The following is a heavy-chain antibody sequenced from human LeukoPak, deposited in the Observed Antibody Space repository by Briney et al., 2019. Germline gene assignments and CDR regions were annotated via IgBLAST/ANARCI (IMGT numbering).Heavy chain of an antibody. CDR3: ATSMESTEWFDP. D-gene: IGHD5/OR15-5a*01. CDR1: GFHFTSYW. Sequence: GESLEISCWSSGFHFTSYWISWVRPVPGKGLEWVGRIDPSDSYTNYSPSFQGHVTISADKSISTAYLQWSSLKASDTAMYYCATSMESTEWFDPWGQGTLVTVSS. V-gene: IGHV5-10-1*01. J-gene: IGHJ5*02. CDR2: IDPSDSYT.